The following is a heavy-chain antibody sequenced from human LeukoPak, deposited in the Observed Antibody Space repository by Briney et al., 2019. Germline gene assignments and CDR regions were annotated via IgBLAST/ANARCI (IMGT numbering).Heavy chain of an antibody. CDR2: ISSSSSTI. CDR3: ARSGSYYFDY. D-gene: IGHD1-26*01. Sequence: GGSLRLSCAASGFTFSSYSMNWVRQAPGKGLEWVSYISSSSSTIYYADSVKGRFTISRDNAKNSLYLQTNSLRDEDTAVYYCARSGSYYFDYWGQGTLVTVSS. J-gene: IGHJ4*02. V-gene: IGHV3-48*02. CDR1: GFTFSSYS.